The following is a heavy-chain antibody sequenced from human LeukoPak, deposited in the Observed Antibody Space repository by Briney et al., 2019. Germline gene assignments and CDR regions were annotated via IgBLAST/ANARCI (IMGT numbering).Heavy chain of an antibody. CDR3: ARGVSYGLGSYHAPLHY. CDR2: ISGYNGNT. D-gene: IGHD3-10*01. V-gene: IGHV1-18*01. Sequence: ASVKVSRKASGYSFTNYGVNWVRQARGQGPEWMGWISGYNGNTKYGQKFQGRATMTTDTSTTTAYMELKSLTSDDTAVYYCARGVSYGLGSYHAPLHYWGQGTLVTVSS. J-gene: IGHJ4*02. CDR1: GYSFTNYG.